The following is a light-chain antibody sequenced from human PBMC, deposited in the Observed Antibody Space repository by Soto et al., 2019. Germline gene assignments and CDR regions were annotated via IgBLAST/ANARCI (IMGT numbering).Light chain of an antibody. CDR2: EVS. J-gene: IGLJ2*01. V-gene: IGLV2-14*01. CDR1: SSDVGTYKY. Sequence: QSVLTQPASVSGSPGQSITISCTGTSSDVGTYKYVSWYQQLPGKAPKLMIYEVSNRPSGVSNRFSGSKSGNTASLTISELQAVDEADYYCSSYTSRSTPVFGGGTKLTVL. CDR3: SSYTSRSTPV.